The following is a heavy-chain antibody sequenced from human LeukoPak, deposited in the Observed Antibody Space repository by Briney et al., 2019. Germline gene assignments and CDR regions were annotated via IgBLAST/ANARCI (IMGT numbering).Heavy chain of an antibody. CDR1: GESFSDYY. CDR3: ARDRELWLNFDY. J-gene: IGHJ4*02. D-gene: IGHD5-18*01. Sequence: PSETLSLTCAVYGESFSDYYWSWIRQPPGKGLEWIGEINHSGSTNYSPSLKSRVTISVNTSKNQFSLKLTSVTAADTAVYYCARDRELWLNFDYWGQGTLVTVSS. V-gene: IGHV4-34*01. CDR2: INHSGST.